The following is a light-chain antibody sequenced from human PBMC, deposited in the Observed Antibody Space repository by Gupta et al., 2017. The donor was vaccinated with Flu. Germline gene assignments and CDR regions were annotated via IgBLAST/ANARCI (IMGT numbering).Light chain of an antibody. V-gene: IGLV1-51*01. Sequence: SSSNIGDHYVAWYQQFPGAAPKLIINDNYKRLSGMPDRFSGSKSGTSATLGITGLQAGDEATYFCGTWDSSLSAGVFGGGTKVTVL. CDR2: DNY. CDR1: SSNIGDHY. J-gene: IGLJ3*02. CDR3: GTWDSSLSAGV.